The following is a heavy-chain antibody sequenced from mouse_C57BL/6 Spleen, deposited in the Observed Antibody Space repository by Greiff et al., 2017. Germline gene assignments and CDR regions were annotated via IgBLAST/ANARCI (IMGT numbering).Heavy chain of an antibody. CDR2: INPGSGGT. Sequence: QVQLKQSGAELVRPGTSVKVSCKASGYAFTNYLIEWVKQRPGQGLEWIGVINPGSGGTNYNEKFKGKATLTADKSSSTAYMQLSSLTSEDSAVYFCARRRPTVVDGGQGTTLTVSS. CDR1: GYAFTNYL. J-gene: IGHJ2*01. D-gene: IGHD1-1*01. V-gene: IGHV1-54*01. CDR3: ARRRPTVVD.